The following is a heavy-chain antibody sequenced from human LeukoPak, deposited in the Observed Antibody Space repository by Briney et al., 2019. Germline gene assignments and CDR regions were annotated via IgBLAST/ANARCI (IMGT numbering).Heavy chain of an antibody. D-gene: IGHD6-13*01. CDR2: IYSGGST. V-gene: IGHV3-53*01. CDR1: GFTLSSYA. Sequence: PGGSLRLSCAASGFTLSSYAMSWVRQAPGKGLEWVSVIYSGGSTYYADSVKGRFTISRDSSKNTLYLQMNSLRAEDTAVYYCASSGSSWYSYFDYWGQGTLVTVSS. J-gene: IGHJ4*02. CDR3: ASSGSSWYSYFDY.